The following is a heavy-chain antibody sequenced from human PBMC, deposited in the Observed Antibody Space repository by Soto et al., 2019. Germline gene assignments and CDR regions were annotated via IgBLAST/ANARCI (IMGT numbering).Heavy chain of an antibody. CDR2: IRSKANSYAT. V-gene: IGHV3-73*01. Sequence: EVQLVESGGGLVQPGGSLKLSCAASGFTFSGSAMHWVRQASGKGPEWVGRIRSKANSYATAYAASVKGRFTISRDDSKNTAYLQMNSLKTEDTAVYYCTSRPGTVTTGNDYWGQGTLVTVSS. CDR3: TSRPGTVTTGNDY. D-gene: IGHD4-17*01. J-gene: IGHJ4*02. CDR1: GFTFSGSA.